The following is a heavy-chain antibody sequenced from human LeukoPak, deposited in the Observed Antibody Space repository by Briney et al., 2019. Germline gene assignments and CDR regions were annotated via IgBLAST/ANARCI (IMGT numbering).Heavy chain of an antibody. CDR1: RGSISGGGFY. V-gene: IGHV4-31*03. D-gene: IGHD1-26*01. CDR2: ITHSGST. Sequence: SQTLSLTCTVSRGSISGGGFYWAWIRQHPGQGLEWIGYITHSGSTYYNPAPESRISIFRDTSKNQFSLSLTSLTAADTAVYFYASVDWESYYLDSWGRGSLVTVSS. CDR3: ASVDWESYYLDS. J-gene: IGHJ4*02.